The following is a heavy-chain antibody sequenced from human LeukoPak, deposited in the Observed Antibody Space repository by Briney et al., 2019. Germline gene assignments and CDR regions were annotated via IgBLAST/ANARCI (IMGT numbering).Heavy chain of an antibody. CDR3: ARGGRSDSSGLFDY. V-gene: IGHV4-34*01. CDR1: GGSFSGYY. Sequence: SETLSLTCAVYGGSFSGYYWSWIRQPPGKGLEWIGEINHSGSTNYSPSPKSRLTISVDTSKNQFSLKLSSVSAADTAVYYCARGGRSDSSGLFDYWGRGPLVPVSS. CDR2: INHSGST. D-gene: IGHD3-22*01. J-gene: IGHJ4*02.